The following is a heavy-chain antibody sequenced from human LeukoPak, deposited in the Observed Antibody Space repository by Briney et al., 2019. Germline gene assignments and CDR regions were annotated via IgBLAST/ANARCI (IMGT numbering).Heavy chain of an antibody. CDR1: GFTPSSYS. D-gene: IGHD6-19*01. J-gene: IGHJ6*03. Sequence: GRSLCLSRAASGFTPSSYSMNWVCEGPGRGVWWVSSICISISYIYYADSVKGRFTISRDNAKNSLYLQMNSLRAEDTAVYYCASVPSSSYSSGWYLEYYYYMDVWGKGTTVTVSS. CDR3: ASVPSSSYSSGWYLEYYYYMDV. CDR2: ICISISYI. V-gene: IGHV3-21*01.